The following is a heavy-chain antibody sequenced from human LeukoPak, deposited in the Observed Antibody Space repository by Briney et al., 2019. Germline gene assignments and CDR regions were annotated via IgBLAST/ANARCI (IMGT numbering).Heavy chain of an antibody. Sequence: QPGGSLRLSCAAPGFTFSSYGMHWVRQAPGKGLEWVAFIRYDGSNKYYADSVKGRFTISRDNSKNTLYLQMDSLRAEDTAVYYCAKGTLLKGTVDYWGQGTLVTVSS. V-gene: IGHV3-30*02. CDR2: IRYDGSNK. CDR3: AKGTLLKGTVDY. J-gene: IGHJ4*02. D-gene: IGHD1-1*01. CDR1: GFTFSSYG.